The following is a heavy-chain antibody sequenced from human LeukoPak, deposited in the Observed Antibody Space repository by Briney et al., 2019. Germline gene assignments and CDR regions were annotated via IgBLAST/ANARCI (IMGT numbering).Heavy chain of an antibody. Sequence: SETLSLTCTVSGGSISSSSYSWGWIRQPPGKGLEWIGSIYYSGSTYYNPSLKSRVIISVDMSKNQFSLKLSSVTAADTAVYYCARHGDGQWLRTWFDPWGQGTLVTISS. CDR1: GGSISSSSYS. CDR3: ARHGDGQWLRTWFDP. J-gene: IGHJ5*02. CDR2: IYYSGST. D-gene: IGHD6-19*01. V-gene: IGHV4-39*01.